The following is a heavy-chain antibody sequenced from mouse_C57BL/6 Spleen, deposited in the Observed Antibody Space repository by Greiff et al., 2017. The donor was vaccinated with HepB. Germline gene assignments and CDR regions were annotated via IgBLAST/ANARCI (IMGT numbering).Heavy chain of an antibody. J-gene: IGHJ3*01. Sequence: QVQLKESGAELVKPGASVKISCKASGYAFSSYWMNWVKQRPGKGLEWIGQIYPGDGDTNYNGKFKGKATLTADKSSSTAYMQLSSLTSEDSAVYFCARGDYGYGEFAYWGQGTLVTVSA. CDR1: GYAFSSYW. CDR3: ARGDYGYGEFAY. V-gene: IGHV1-80*01. D-gene: IGHD2-2*01. CDR2: IYPGDGDT.